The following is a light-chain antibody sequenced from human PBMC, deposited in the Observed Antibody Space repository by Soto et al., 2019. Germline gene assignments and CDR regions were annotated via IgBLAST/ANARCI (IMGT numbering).Light chain of an antibody. Sequence: EIVLTESPGTLSLSPGEGATLSCRASQSVSSNYLAWYQQRPGRAPRLLIYDASSRATGIPDRFSGSGSGTDFTLTISRLEPEDFAVYYCQQYGSSLVTFGQGTRLEIK. CDR3: QQYGSSLVT. V-gene: IGKV3-20*01. CDR2: DAS. J-gene: IGKJ5*01. CDR1: QSVSSNY.